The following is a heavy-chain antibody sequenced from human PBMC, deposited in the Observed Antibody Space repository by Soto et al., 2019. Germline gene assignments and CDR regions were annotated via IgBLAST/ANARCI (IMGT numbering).Heavy chain of an antibody. CDR3: ARAKSDTFDI. CDR2: IYHSGST. CDR1: GGSVSSGGYS. V-gene: IGHV4-30-2*06. Sequence: QLQLQESGSGLVKPSQTLSLTCAVSGGSVSSGGYSWSWIRQSPGKGLEWIGYIYHSGSTYYNPSLKSRVTISVDSSKNQFSLKLSSVTAADTAVYYCARAKSDTFDIWGQGTMVTVSS. J-gene: IGHJ3*02.